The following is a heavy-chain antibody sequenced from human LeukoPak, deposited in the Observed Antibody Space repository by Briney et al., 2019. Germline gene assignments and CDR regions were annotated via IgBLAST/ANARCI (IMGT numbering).Heavy chain of an antibody. D-gene: IGHD1-26*01. J-gene: IGHJ4*02. CDR1: GGSISSGGYY. V-gene: IGHV4-31*03. Sequence: SETLSLTCTVSGGSISSGGYYWSWIRQHPGKGLEWIGYIYYSGSTYYNPSLKSRVTISVDTSKNQFSLKLSSVTAADTAVYYRARAPIVGATVFDYWGQGTLVTVSS. CDR3: ARAPIVGATVFDY. CDR2: IYYSGST.